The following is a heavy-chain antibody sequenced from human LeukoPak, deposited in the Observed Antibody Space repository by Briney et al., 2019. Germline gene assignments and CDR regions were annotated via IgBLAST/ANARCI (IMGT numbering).Heavy chain of an antibody. Sequence: GGSLLLFCAASGFTFISYWLSWVRQDPGKGRVEVANIKQDGSEEYYVDSVKDRFTISADNAKNSMHLQMNSLRAEDTAVYYCARAPPYYYDSSGYYGYFDYWGQGTLVTVSS. CDR3: ARAPPYYYDSSGYYGYFDY. J-gene: IGHJ4*02. CDR2: IKQDGSEE. CDR1: GFTFISYW. D-gene: IGHD3-22*01. V-gene: IGHV3-7*01.